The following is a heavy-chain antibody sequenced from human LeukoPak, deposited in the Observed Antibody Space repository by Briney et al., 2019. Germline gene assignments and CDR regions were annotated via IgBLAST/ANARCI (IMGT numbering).Heavy chain of an antibody. CDR1: GFTSTNTW. D-gene: IGHD4-17*01. V-gene: IGHV3-48*02. J-gene: IGHJ4*02. CDR2: ISYRGDTM. CDR3: ARGETAVTSYLHF. Sequence: GGSLRLSCAASGFTSTNTWMTWVRQAPGKGLEWVAFISYRGDTMYYADSVRGRFTISRDNAMSSLYLQMNSLRDDDTAVYYCARGETAVTSYLHFWGQGTLVTVSS.